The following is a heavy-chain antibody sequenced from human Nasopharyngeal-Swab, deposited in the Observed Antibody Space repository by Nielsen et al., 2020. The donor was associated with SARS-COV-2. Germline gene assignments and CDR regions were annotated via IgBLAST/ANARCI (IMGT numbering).Heavy chain of an antibody. CDR1: GGSISPYY. CDR3: ARGRSLDY. CDR2: IYYSGST. Sequence: SETLSLTCTVSGGSISPYYWSWIRQPPGKGLEWIGYIYYSGSTNYNPSLKSRVTISVDTSKNQFSLKLSSVTAADTAVYYCARGRSLDYWGQGTLVTVSS. V-gene: IGHV4-59*01. J-gene: IGHJ4*02.